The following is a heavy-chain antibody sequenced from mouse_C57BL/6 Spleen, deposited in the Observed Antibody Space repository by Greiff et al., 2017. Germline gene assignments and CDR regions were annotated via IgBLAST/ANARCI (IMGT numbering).Heavy chain of an antibody. V-gene: IGHV5-16*01. CDR2: INYDGSST. D-gene: IGHD4-1*01. CDR1: GFTFSDYY. J-gene: IGHJ2*01. Sequence: DVQLVESEGGLVQPGSSMKLSCTASGFTFSDYYMAWVRQVPEKGLEWVANINYDGSSTYYLDSLKSRFIISRDNAKNIRYLQMSSLKSEDTATYYCARRGLNWDYFDYWGQGTTLTVSS. CDR3: ARRGLNWDYFDY.